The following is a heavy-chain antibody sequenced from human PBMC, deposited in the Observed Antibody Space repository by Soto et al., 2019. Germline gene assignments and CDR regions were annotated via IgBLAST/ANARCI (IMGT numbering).Heavy chain of an antibody. J-gene: IGHJ5*02. CDR2: INAGNGNT. CDR1: GYTFTSYA. Sequence: ASVKVSCKASGYTFTSYAMHWVRQAPGQRLEWMGWINAGNGNTKYSQKFQGRVTITRDTSASTAYMELSSLRSEDTAVYYCARDQSNAQDRALLRYFDWLNNWFDPWGQGTLVTVSS. V-gene: IGHV1-3*01. CDR3: ARDQSNAQDRALLRYFDWLNNWFDP. D-gene: IGHD3-9*01.